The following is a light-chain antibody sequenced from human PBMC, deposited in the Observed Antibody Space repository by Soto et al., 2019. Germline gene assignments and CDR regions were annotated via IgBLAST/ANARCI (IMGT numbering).Light chain of an antibody. V-gene: IGKV3-15*01. CDR1: QSARSS. CDR3: QQYNNWPRT. CDR2: GAS. J-gene: IGKJ1*01. Sequence: EVVMTQSPATLSVSPGERATLSCRASQSARSSLAWYQQRPGQAPRLLIYGASTRATGIPARFSGSGSGTEFTLTISSLQSEDFAVYYCQQYNNWPRTFGQGTKVDIK.